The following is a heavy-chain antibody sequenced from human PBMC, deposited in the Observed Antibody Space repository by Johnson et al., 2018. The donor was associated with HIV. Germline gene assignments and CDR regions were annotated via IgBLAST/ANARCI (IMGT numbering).Heavy chain of an antibody. V-gene: IGHV3-43*01. Sequence: VQLVESGGGLVQPGRSLRLSCAASGFTFDDYTMHWVRQAPGKGLEWVSLISWDGGSTYYADSVKGRFTISRDNSKNSLYLQMNSLRTEDTALYYCARDSGSYPNDAFDIWGQGTMVTVSS. CDR1: GFTFDDYT. J-gene: IGHJ3*02. D-gene: IGHD1-26*01. CDR3: ARDSGSYPNDAFDI. CDR2: ISWDGGST.